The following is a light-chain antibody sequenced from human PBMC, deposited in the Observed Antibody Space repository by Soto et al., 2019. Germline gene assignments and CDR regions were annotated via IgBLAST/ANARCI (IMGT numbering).Light chain of an antibody. CDR1: ERIYSAY. V-gene: IGKV3-20*01. CDR3: QQYGGSPWT. J-gene: IGKJ1*01. CDR2: GAS. Sequence: EVVLTQSPGTLSLSRGERATLSCRASERIYSAYLGWYQQKPGQAPRVLIYGASSRATGIPDRVSGSGSGTEFTLTISRLEPEDVEVYYCQQYGGSPWTFGQGTKVDIK.